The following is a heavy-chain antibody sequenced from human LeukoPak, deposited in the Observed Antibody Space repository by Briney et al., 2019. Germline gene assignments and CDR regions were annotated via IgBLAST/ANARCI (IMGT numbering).Heavy chain of an antibody. V-gene: IGHV4-59*12. CDR1: GGSISSYY. D-gene: IGHD2-21*02. CDR3: ASGMTWPPFDY. J-gene: IGHJ4*02. Sequence: SETLSLTCTVSGGSISSYYWSWVRQPPGKGLEWIGYMYYSGSTYYNPSLKSRVTISVDTSKNQFSLKLSSVTAADTAVYYCASGMTWPPFDYWGQGTLVTVSS. CDR2: MYYSGST.